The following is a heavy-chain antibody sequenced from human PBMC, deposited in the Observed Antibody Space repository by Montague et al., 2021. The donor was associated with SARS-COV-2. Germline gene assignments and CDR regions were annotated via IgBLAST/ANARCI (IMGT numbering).Heavy chain of an antibody. Sequence: SETLSLTCTVSGGSISSSGYYWDWIRQPPGKGLEWIGSIYYSGSTYYNPPLKSRVTISVDTSKNQFSLKLSSVTAADTAVYCCAREGGWLSRGSYYFDYWGQGTLVTVSS. CDR2: IYYSGST. CDR3: AREGGWLSRGSYYFDY. J-gene: IGHJ4*02. D-gene: IGHD3-22*01. CDR1: GGSISSSGYY. V-gene: IGHV4-39*07.